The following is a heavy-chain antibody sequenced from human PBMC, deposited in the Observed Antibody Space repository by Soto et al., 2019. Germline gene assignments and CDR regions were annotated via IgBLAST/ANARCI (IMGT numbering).Heavy chain of an antibody. V-gene: IGHV4-59*01. CDR3: ARTWGSTNDP. CDR1: GASLSSYY. Sequence: SETLSLTCVVAGASLSSYYWSWIRQPPGKGLEWIGYIYYSGSTNYNPSPKSRVTISVDTSKNQFSLKLSSVTAADTAVYYCARTWGSTNDPWGQGTLVTVSS. CDR2: IYYSGST. D-gene: IGHD3-16*01. J-gene: IGHJ5*02.